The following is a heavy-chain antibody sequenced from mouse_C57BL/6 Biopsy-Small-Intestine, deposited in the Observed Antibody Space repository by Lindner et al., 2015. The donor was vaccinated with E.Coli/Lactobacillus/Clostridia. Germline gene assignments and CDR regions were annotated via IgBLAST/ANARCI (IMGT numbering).Heavy chain of an antibody. V-gene: IGHV1-63*01. D-gene: IGHD2-5*01. CDR3: TRWDYSKGYFDV. Sequence: VQLQESGAELVRPGTSVKMSCKASGYTFTNYWIGWAKQRPGHGLEWIGDVYPGGGHTDYNENFKGKVTLTADKSSSTAYMQFSSLTSEDSAIYYCTRWDYSKGYFDVWGTGTTVTVSS. J-gene: IGHJ1*03. CDR2: VYPGGGHT. CDR1: GYTFTNYW.